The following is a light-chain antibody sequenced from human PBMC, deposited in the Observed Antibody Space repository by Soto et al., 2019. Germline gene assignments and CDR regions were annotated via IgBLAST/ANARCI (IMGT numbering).Light chain of an antibody. CDR1: SSDVGSYNL. Sequence: SVLTQPAPVSGSPGQSITLSRTGNSSDVGSYNLVSWYQQHPGKAPKLMIYEVSKRPSGVSNRFSGSKSGNTASLTISGLQAEDEADYYCCSYAGSSTFWVFGTGTKVTVL. J-gene: IGLJ1*01. CDR2: EVS. CDR3: CSYAGSSTFWV. V-gene: IGLV2-23*02.